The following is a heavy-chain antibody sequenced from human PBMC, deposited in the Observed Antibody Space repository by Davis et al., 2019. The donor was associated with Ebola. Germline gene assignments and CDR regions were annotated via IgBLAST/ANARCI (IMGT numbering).Heavy chain of an antibody. CDR1: GFTFSNFA. D-gene: IGHD3-9*01. CDR3: ARVNAMTGYSRFDL. J-gene: IGHJ5*02. CDR2: VSGRDGAT. Sequence: GESLKISCVTSGFTFSNFAMNWVRQAPGKGLQWVASVSGRDGATYYADSVKGRFTTSRDNAKNSLFLQMNSLRAEDTALYHCARVNAMTGYSRFDLWGQGTLVTVAS. V-gene: IGHV3-23*01.